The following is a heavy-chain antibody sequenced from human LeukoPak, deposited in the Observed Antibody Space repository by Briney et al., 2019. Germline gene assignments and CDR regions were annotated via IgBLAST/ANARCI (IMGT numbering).Heavy chain of an antibody. D-gene: IGHD2-2*01. CDR1: GFTFSSSS. CDR3: ARTLGYCSTASCSEDDS. Sequence: GGSLRLSCAASGFTFSSSSMNWVRQAPGKGLEWVSSISTSSNYIYYADSVKGRFTVSRDNAKNSLYLQMNSLRAEDTAVYFCARTLGYCSTASCSEDDSWGQGTLVTVSS. V-gene: IGHV3-21*01. CDR2: ISTSSNYI. J-gene: IGHJ4*02.